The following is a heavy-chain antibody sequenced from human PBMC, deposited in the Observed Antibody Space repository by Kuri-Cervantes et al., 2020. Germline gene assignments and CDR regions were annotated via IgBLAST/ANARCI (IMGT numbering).Heavy chain of an antibody. Sequence: ASVKVSCKASGYTFTNSGIHWVRQAPGQRLEWVGWINGGNGNTKYSQKFQGRVTITRDTSASTAYMELSSLRSEDTAVYYCAKGVPAAMLSWFDPWGQGTLVTVSS. V-gene: IGHV1-3*01. CDR1: GYTFTNSG. J-gene: IGHJ5*02. D-gene: IGHD2-2*01. CDR2: INGGNGNT. CDR3: AKGVPAAMLSWFDP.